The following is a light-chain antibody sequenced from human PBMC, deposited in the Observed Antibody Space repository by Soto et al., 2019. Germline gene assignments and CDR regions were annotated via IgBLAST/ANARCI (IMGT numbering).Light chain of an antibody. CDR3: QLDNYWLQT. J-gene: IGKJ1*01. Sequence: TKSQNTLYLSXXEISVISCKASQSVSSSYLASYQQKPGQAPRLLIYGASSRATGIPDRFSGSGSGAEFTLTISFLQSEDFAVYYCQLDNYWLQTFCQGTKVDI. CDR1: QSVSSSY. V-gene: IGKV3D-15*03. CDR2: GAS.